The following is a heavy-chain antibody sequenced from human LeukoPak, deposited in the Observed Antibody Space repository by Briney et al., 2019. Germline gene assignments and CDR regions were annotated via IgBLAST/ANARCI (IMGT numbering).Heavy chain of an antibody. CDR2: IVVGSGNT. Sequence: ASEKVSCKASGFTFTTSAVQWVRQARGQRLEWIGWIVVGSGNTNYAQKFQERVTITRDMSTSTVYMDLSSQRSEDTAVYYCAAASNYYDRSNYYSYAMDVWGQGTTVTVSS. CDR3: AAASNYYDRSNYYSYAMDV. J-gene: IGHJ6*02. V-gene: IGHV1-58*01. CDR1: GFTFTTSA. D-gene: IGHD3-22*01.